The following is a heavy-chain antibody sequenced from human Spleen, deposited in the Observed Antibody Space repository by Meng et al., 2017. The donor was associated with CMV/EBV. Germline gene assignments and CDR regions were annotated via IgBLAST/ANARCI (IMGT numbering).Heavy chain of an antibody. CDR2: ISYDGSNK. J-gene: IGHJ4*02. V-gene: IGHV3-30*04. Sequence: GGSLRLSCAASGFTFSSYAMHWVRQAPGKGLEWVAVISYDGSNKYYADSVKGRFTISRDNSKNTLYLQMNSLGAEDTAVYYCARGRSSSFVWGQGTLVTVSS. D-gene: IGHD6-6*01. CDR1: GFTFSSYA. CDR3: ARGRSSSFV.